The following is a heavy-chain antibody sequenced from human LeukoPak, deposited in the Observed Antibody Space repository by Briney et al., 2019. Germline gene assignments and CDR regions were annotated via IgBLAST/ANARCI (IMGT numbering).Heavy chain of an antibody. V-gene: IGHV4-59*01. CDR3: ARVGEVYDYVWGSYRAHYLDY. J-gene: IGHJ4*02. Sequence: SETLSLTCTVSGGSISSYYWSWIRQPPGKGLEWIGYIYYSGSTNYNPSLKSRVTISVDTSKNQFSLKLSSVTAADTAVYYCARVGEVYDYVWGSYRAHYLDYWGQGTLVTVSS. D-gene: IGHD3-16*02. CDR2: IYYSGST. CDR1: GGSISSYY.